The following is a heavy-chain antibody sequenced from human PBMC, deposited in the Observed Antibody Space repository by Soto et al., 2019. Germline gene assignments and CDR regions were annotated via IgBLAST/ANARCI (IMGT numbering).Heavy chain of an antibody. J-gene: IGHJ5*02. CDR1: GFTFSSYS. D-gene: IGHD6-13*01. Sequence: GGSLRLSCAASGFTFSSYSMNWVRQAPGKGLEWVSYISSSSSTIYYADSVKGRFTISRDNAKNSLYLQMNSLRAEDTAVYYCARDARLYSSSWYWFDPWGQGTLVTVSS. CDR2: ISSSSSTI. CDR3: ARDARLYSSSWYWFDP. V-gene: IGHV3-48*01.